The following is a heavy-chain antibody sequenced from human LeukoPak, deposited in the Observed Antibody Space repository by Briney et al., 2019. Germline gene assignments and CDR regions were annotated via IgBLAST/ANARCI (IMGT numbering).Heavy chain of an antibody. CDR1: GLTFNTYW. CDR3: VGGVGWLSDY. J-gene: IGHJ4*01. V-gene: IGHV3-7*04. CDR2: IKKDGSET. D-gene: IGHD6-19*01. Sequence: GGSLRLSCAASGLTFNTYWMNWVRQAPGKGPEWVANIKKDGSETKYVESVKGRFTISRDNAKNSAYLEMNSLRVEDTAVYYCVGGVGWLSDYWGHGTLVTVSS.